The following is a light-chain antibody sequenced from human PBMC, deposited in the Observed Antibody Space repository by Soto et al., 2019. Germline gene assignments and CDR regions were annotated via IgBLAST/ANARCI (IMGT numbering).Light chain of an antibody. CDR1: SSNIGSNT. J-gene: IGLJ2*01. CDR2: SNN. CDR3: AAWDDSLKVLV. Sequence: QLVLTQPPSASGTPGQRVTISCSGSSSNIGSNTVNWYQQLPGTAPKLLIYSNNQRPSGVPDRFSGSKSGTSASLAISGLQSEDEADYYCAAWDDSLKVLVFGGGTQLTVL. V-gene: IGLV1-44*01.